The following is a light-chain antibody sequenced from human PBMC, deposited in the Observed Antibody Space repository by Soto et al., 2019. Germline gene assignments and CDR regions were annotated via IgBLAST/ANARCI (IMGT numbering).Light chain of an antibody. V-gene: IGLV1-44*01. CDR3: AAWDDSLNAYYV. CDR2: SNN. Sequence: QSVLTQPPSASGTPGQRVTISCSGSSSNIGSNTVNWYQQLPGTAPKLLIYSNNQRPSGVPDRFYGSKSGTSASLAISGLQSEDEADYYCAAWDDSLNAYYVFGTGTKVTVL. CDR1: SSNIGSNT. J-gene: IGLJ1*01.